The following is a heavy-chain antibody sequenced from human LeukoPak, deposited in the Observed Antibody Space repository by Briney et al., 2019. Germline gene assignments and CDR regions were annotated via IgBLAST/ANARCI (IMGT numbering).Heavy chain of an antibody. D-gene: IGHD3-3*01. CDR3: ARDVHRFRFLEWLFDY. CDR2: INPSGGST. J-gene: IGHJ4*02. CDR1: GYTFTGYY. V-gene: IGHV1-46*01. Sequence: ASVKVSCKASGYTFTGYYMHWVRQAPGQGLEWMGWINPSGGSTSYAQKFQGRVTMTRDTSTSTVYMELSSLRSEDTAVYYCARDVHRFRFLEWLFDYWGQGTLVTVSS.